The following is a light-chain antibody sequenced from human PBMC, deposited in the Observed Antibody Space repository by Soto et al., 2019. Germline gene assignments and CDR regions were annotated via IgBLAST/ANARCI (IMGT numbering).Light chain of an antibody. J-gene: IGKJ3*01. CDR3: QQLNSCAVT. Sequence: DIQLTQSPPFLSASVGDRVTISCRASQGISSYLAWYQQKPGKAHKLLIYAASTLQSGVPSRFSGSGSRTEFTLAISSLQPEDFATYYCQQLNSCAVTFGPGTKVDIK. CDR2: AAS. CDR1: QGISSY. V-gene: IGKV1-9*01.